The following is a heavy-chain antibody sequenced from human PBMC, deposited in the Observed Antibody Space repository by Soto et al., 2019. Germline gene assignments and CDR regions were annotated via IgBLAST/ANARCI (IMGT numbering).Heavy chain of an antibody. J-gene: IGHJ4*02. Sequence: GGSLRLSCAASGFTFSNYWMHWVRQAPGKGLVWVSRINSDGSTTSYADSVKGRFTISRDNAKNTLYLQMNSLRAEDTAVHYCASSDYGDYVVYWGQGTLVTVSS. D-gene: IGHD4-17*01. CDR2: INSDGSTT. CDR3: ASSDYGDYVVY. V-gene: IGHV3-74*01. CDR1: GFTFSNYW.